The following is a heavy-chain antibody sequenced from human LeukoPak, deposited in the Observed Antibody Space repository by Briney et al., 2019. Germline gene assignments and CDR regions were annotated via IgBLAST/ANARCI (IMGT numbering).Heavy chain of an antibody. CDR1: GFTFSSYW. D-gene: IGHD1-14*01. V-gene: IGHV3-7*01. Sequence: GGSLRLSCAASGFTFSSYWMSWVRQAPGKGLEWVANIKQDGSEKYYVDSVKGRFTISRDNAKNSLYLQMNSLRAEDTAVYYCAREVGEPGNWFDPWGQGTLVTVSS. CDR3: AREVGEPGNWFDP. J-gene: IGHJ5*02. CDR2: IKQDGSEK.